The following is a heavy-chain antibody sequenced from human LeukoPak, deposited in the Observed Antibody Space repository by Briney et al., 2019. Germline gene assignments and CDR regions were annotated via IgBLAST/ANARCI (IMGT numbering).Heavy chain of an antibody. J-gene: IGHJ6*02. CDR1: GGTFSSYA. Sequence: ASVKVSCKASGGTFSSYAISWVRQAPGQGLEWMGGIIPIFGTANYAQKFQGRVTITRDTSASTAYMELSSLRSEDTAVYYCAREGCTNGVCYNYYYYYGMDVWGQGTTVTVSS. CDR3: AREGCTNGVCYNYYYYYGMDV. CDR2: IIPIFGTA. D-gene: IGHD2-8*01. V-gene: IGHV1-69*05.